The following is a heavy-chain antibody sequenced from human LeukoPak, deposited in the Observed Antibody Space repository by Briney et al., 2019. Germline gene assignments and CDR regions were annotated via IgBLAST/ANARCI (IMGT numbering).Heavy chain of an antibody. Sequence: PSEALSLTCTVSGGSISRYYWSWIRQPPGQGLEWIGYIYYSGSTNYNPSLKSRVTISVDTSKSQVSLKLSSVTAADTAVYYCARHTGPLVATDSWGQGTLVTVSS. CDR2: IYYSGST. CDR3: ARHTGPLVATDS. V-gene: IGHV4-59*08. J-gene: IGHJ4*02. CDR1: GGSISRYY. D-gene: IGHD5-12*01.